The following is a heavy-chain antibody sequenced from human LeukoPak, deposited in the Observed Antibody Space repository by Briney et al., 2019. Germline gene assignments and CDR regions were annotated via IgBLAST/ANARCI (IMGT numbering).Heavy chain of an antibody. J-gene: IGHJ6*02. D-gene: IGHD2/OR15-2a*01. CDR1: GFTVSSNY. CDR3: ASYLTSIPSGMDV. Sequence: PGGSLRLSCAASGFTVSSNYMSWVRQAPGKGLVWVSRISTDGSSTSYADSVKGRFTISRDNGKNTLYLQMNSLRAEDTAVYYCASYLTSIPSGMDVWGQGTTVTVSS. CDR2: ISTDGSST. V-gene: IGHV3-74*01.